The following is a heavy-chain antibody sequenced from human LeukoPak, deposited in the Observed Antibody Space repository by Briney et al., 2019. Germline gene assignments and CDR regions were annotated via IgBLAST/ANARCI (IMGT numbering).Heavy chain of an antibody. CDR1: GGSISSYY. CDR3: AKSSGTVTVGLDV. Sequence: QPSETLSHTCTVSGGSISSYYWSWIWQPPGKGLEWIGYIYYSGSTNYNPSLKSRVTISVDTSKNQFSLKLSSVTAADTAVYYCAKSSGTVTVGLDVWGQGTTVTVSS. J-gene: IGHJ6*02. CDR2: IYYSGST. D-gene: IGHD4-23*01. V-gene: IGHV4-59*01.